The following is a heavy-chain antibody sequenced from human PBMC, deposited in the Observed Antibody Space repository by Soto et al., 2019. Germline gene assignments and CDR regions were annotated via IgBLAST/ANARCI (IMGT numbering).Heavy chain of an antibody. D-gene: IGHD6-19*01. J-gene: IGHJ3*02. CDR1: GYTFTSYA. CDR2: INAGNGNT. CDR3: ARDRAQPYGYSSGWLLGAFDI. V-gene: IGHV1-3*01. Sequence: ASVKVSCKASGYTFTSYAMHWVRQAPGQRLEWMGWINAGNGNTKYSQKFQGRVTITRDTSASTAYMELSSLRSEDTAVYYCARDRAQPYGYSSGWLLGAFDIWGQGTMVTVSS.